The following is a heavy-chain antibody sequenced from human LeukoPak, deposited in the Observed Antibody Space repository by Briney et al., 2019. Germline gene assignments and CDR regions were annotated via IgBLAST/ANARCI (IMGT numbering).Heavy chain of an antibody. CDR1: GGSFNNDY. V-gene: IGHV4-4*07. D-gene: IGHD3-16*01. CDR3: ARDRGLTYYDALWLDS. J-gene: IGHJ4*02. CDR2: VFTTGGA. Sequence: PSETLSLTCTVSGGSFNNDYWNWIRQPAGKGLEWLGRVFTTGGAHYNPSLKSRLTMSVDTSKNQFSLNLRSVTAADTGVYYCARDRGLTYYDALWLDSWGQGTLVTVSS.